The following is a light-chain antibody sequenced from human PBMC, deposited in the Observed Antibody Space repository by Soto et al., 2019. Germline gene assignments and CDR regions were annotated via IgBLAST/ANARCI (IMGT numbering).Light chain of an antibody. CDR2: GAS. J-gene: IGKJ1*01. V-gene: IGKV3-20*01. CDR3: QHYGTSRT. CDR1: QSVASGY. Sequence: EVVLTQSPGTLSLSPGERATLSCRATQSVASGYFAWYQQKPGQAPRLLIYGASTRATGIPDRFSGSGSGTDFTLTISRLEPEDSAVYFCQHYGTSRTFGQGTK.